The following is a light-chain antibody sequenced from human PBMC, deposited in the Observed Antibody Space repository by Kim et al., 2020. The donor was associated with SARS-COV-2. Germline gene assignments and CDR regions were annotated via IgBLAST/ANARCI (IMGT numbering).Light chain of an antibody. J-gene: IGKJ4*01. Sequence: VSPGERATLSCRASQSVSSDLAWYQQKPGQAPRLLIYGASTRATGIPARFSGSGSGTESTLTISSLQSEDFALYYCQQYKNSPLTFGGGTRVDIK. CDR1: QSVSSD. CDR2: GAS. V-gene: IGKV3-15*01. CDR3: QQYKNSPLT.